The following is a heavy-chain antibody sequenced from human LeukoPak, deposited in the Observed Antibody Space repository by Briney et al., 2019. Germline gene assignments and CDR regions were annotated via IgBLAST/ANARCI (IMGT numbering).Heavy chain of an antibody. CDR2: IKQDGSEK. Sequence: GGSLRLSCAASGFTFSNYWMSWVRQAPGKGLEWVATIKQDGSEKYYVDSVKGRFTIFRDDSKNSLYLQMNSLRAEDTAVYYCARKAYGMDVWGKGTTVTVSS. CDR3: ARKAYGMDV. CDR1: GFTFSNYW. V-gene: IGHV3-7*03. J-gene: IGHJ6*04.